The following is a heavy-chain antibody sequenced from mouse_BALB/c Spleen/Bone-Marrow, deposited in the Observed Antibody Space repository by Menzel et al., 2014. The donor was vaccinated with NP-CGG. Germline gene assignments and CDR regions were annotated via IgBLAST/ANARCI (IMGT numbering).Heavy chain of an antibody. J-gene: IGHJ2*01. CDR3: AGYGNYFFDY. Sequence: EVQLQESGTVLARPGASVKMSCKASGSTFTSYWMHWVKQRLGQGLEWIGATYPGNNDSRYNQKFNDKAKLTAVTSTNTAYMELSSLTYEDSAVYYCAGYGNYFFDYWGQGTTLTVSS. V-gene: IGHV1-5*01. D-gene: IGHD2-1*01. CDR1: GSTFTSYW. CDR2: TYPGNNDS.